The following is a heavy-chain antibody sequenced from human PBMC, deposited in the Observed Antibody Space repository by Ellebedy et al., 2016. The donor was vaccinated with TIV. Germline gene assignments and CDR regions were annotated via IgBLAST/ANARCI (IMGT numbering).Heavy chain of an antibody. D-gene: IGHD6-19*01. CDR3: ARDLSSGYPSDVFDI. V-gene: IGHV3-23*01. J-gene: IGHJ3*02. CDR2: ISIDGGHT. Sequence: GESLKISXTASGFTFSNSAMNWGRQAPGEGLEWVSSISIDGGHTYYADSVKGRFTISRDNSKNSLYLQMNSLRDEDTAVYFCARDLSSGYPSDVFDIWGRGTMVTVS. CDR1: GFTFSNSA.